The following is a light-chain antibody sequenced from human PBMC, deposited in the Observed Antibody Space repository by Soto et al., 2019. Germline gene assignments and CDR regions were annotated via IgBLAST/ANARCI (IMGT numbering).Light chain of an antibody. J-gene: IGKJ3*01. Sequence: DIQLTQSPSFLSASVGDRVTITCRASQGISSYLAWYQQKPGKAPKLLIYAASTLQSGVPSRFSVSGSGTEFTLTISSLQPEDFATYYGQQLGTFGPGTKVDIK. CDR3: QQLGT. V-gene: IGKV1-9*01. CDR1: QGISSY. CDR2: AAS.